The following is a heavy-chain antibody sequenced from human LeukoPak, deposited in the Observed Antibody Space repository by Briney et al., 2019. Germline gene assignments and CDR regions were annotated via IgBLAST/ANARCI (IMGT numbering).Heavy chain of an antibody. CDR1: GYTFTGYY. CDR2: INPNSGGT. Sequence: ASVKVSCKASGYTFTGYYMHWVRQAPGQGLEWMGWINPNSGGTNYAQKFQGRVTMTRDTSISTAYMELSRLRSDDTAVYYCARDPWLQGIFDPWGQGTLVTVSS. D-gene: IGHD5-24*01. V-gene: IGHV1-2*02. CDR3: ARDPWLQGIFDP. J-gene: IGHJ5*02.